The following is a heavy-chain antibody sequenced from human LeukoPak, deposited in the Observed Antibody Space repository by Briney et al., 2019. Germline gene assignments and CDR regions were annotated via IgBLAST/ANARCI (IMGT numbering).Heavy chain of an antibody. V-gene: IGHV1-69*13. Sequence: SVKVSCKASGGTFSSYAISWVRQAPGQGLEWMGGIIPIFGTANYAQKFQGRVTITADESTSTAHMELSSLRSEDTAVYYCATGTPHYYDSSGYFLSGFDYWGQGTLVTVSS. CDR1: GGTFSSYA. CDR3: ATGTPHYYDSSGYFLSGFDY. D-gene: IGHD3-22*01. J-gene: IGHJ4*02. CDR2: IIPIFGTA.